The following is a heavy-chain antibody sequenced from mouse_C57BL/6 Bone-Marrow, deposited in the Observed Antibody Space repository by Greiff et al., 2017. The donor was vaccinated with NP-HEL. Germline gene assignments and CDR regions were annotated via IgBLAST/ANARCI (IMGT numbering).Heavy chain of an antibody. V-gene: IGHV5-9-1*02. CDR3: TRGYDGYYNYAMDY. Sequence: DVKLVESGEGLVKPGGSLKLSCAASGFTFSSYAMSWVRQTPEKRLEWVAYISSGGDYIYYADTVKGRFTISRDNARNTLYLQMSSLKAEDTAMYYCTRGYDGYYNYAMDYWGQGTSVTVSS. J-gene: IGHJ4*01. CDR2: ISSGGDYI. D-gene: IGHD2-3*01. CDR1: GFTFSSYA.